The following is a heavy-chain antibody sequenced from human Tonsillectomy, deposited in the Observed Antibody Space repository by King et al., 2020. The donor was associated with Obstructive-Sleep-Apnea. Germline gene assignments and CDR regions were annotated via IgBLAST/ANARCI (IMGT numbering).Heavy chain of an antibody. Sequence: LQLQESGPGLVKPSGTLSLTCAVSGGSISSTNWWSWVRQPPGKVLEWIVEISHSGSTNYNPSLKNRVTISIDKSENQFSLKLTSMTAADTAVYYCASGNSTSPGYWGQGTLVTVSS. V-gene: IGHV4-4*02. CDR2: ISHSGST. CDR1: GGSISSTNW. D-gene: IGHD2/OR15-2a*01. J-gene: IGHJ4*02. CDR3: ASGNSTSPGY.